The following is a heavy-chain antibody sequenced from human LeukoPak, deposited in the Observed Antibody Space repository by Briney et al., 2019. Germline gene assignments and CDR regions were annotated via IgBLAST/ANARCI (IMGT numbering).Heavy chain of an antibody. CDR3: ARAPVNNWYFDL. CDR1: GFTFSSYA. CDR2: ISLSGTTI. Sequence: GGSLRLSCAASGFTFSSYAMTWARQAPGKGLEWVSYISLSGTTIYYADSVKGRFTISRDNAKSSLYLQMSSLRAEDTAVYYCARAPVNNWYFDLWGRGTLVTVSS. V-gene: IGHV3-48*03. J-gene: IGHJ2*01.